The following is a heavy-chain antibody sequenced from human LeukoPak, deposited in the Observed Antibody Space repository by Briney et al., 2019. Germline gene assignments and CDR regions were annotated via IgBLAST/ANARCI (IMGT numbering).Heavy chain of an antibody. CDR3: ARDRSRSWANYGTDV. CDR2: ISSSSSYI. D-gene: IGHD6-13*01. V-gene: IGHV3-21*01. J-gene: IGHJ6*02. Sequence: GGSLRLSCAASGFTFSSYSMNWVRQAPGKGLEWVSSISSSSSYIYYADSVKGRFTISRDSAKNSLYLQMNSLRAEDTAVHYCARDRSRSWANYGTDVWGQGTTVTVSS. CDR1: GFTFSSYS.